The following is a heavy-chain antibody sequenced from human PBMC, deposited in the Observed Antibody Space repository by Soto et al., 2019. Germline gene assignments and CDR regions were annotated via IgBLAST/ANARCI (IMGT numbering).Heavy chain of an antibody. Sequence: GGSLRLSCAASGFTFSSYWMSWVRQAPGKGLEWVANIKQDGSEKYYVDSVKGRFTISRDNAKNSLYLQMNSLRAEDTAVYYCARDSKYSSSWGSYYYCYMDVWGKGTTVTVSS. V-gene: IGHV3-7*03. D-gene: IGHD6-13*01. CDR2: IKQDGSEK. CDR3: ARDSKYSSSWGSYYYCYMDV. J-gene: IGHJ6*03. CDR1: GFTFSSYW.